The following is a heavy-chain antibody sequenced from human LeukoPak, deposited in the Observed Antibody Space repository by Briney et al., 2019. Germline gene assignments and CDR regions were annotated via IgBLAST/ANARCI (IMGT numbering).Heavy chain of an antibody. J-gene: IGHJ4*02. CDR2: INWKGGST. V-gene: IGHV3-20*04. Sequence: GVSLRLSCAASGFTFGDYGMSWVRQVPGKGLEWVSGINWKGGSTGYADSVKGRFTISRDNAKNSLYLQMNSLRAEDTALYYCARATYYYDSSGYYPHWGQGTLVTVSS. D-gene: IGHD3-22*01. CDR3: ARATYYYDSSGYYPH. CDR1: GFTFGDYG.